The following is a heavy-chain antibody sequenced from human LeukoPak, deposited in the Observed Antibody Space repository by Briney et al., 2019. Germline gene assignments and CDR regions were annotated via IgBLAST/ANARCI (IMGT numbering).Heavy chain of an antibody. Sequence: PGGSLRLSCAASGFTFSAYSMNWVRQAPGKGLEWVSSISSSSIYRYYGDSVKGRFTISRDNAKNSLYLQMNSLRAEDTAVYYCARDRIAAAIQGWGQGTLVTVSS. CDR3: ARDRIAAAIQG. CDR2: ISSSSIYR. V-gene: IGHV3-21*01. J-gene: IGHJ4*02. D-gene: IGHD6-13*01. CDR1: GFTFSAYS.